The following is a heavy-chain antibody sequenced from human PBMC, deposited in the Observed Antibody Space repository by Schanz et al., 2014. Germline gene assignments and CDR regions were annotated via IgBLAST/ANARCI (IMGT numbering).Heavy chain of an antibody. J-gene: IGHJ4*02. CDR2: IGYLGDT. D-gene: IGHD1-1*01. V-gene: IGHV3-13*01. CDR3: ARGTDWNLHY. Sequence: QLVGSGGGLIQPGGSLRLSCAASGFTLSNSDMHWVRQGTGKGLEWVSTIGYLGDTYYPDSVKGRFTVFRDSGQNSLYLQMNSLRAGDTAVYYCARGTDWNLHYGGEGALVTDSS. CDR1: GFTLSNSD.